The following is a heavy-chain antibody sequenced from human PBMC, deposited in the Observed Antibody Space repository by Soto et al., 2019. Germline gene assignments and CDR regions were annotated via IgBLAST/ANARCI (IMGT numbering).Heavy chain of an antibody. V-gene: IGHV3-74*01. CDR1: GFTFSSYW. CDR2: INSDGSST. CDR3: ARDSPGGDWFDP. Sequence: GGSLRLSCAASGFTFSSYWMHWVCQAPGKGLVWVSRINSDGSSTSYADSVKGRFTISRDNAKNTLYLQMNSLRAEDTAVYYCARDSPGGDWFDPWGQGTLVTVSS. D-gene: IGHD3-10*01. J-gene: IGHJ5*02.